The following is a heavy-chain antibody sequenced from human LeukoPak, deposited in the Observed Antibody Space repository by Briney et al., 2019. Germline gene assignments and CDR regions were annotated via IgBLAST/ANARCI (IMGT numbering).Heavy chain of an antibody. V-gene: IGHV3-74*01. CDR2: VNGDGSSR. Sequence: PGGSLRLSCEASGFSFSSYWMHWVRQAPGKGLVWASRVNGDGSSRNYADFVEGRFTISRDNAKNSLFLQIDSLRVEDTAVYYCTRLKRSAPNWFDFWGQGTLVTVSP. J-gene: IGHJ5*01. CDR3: TRLKRSAPNWFDF. CDR1: GFSFSSYW.